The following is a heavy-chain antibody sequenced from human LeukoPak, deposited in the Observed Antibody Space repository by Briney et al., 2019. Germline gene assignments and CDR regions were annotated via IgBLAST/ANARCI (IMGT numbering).Heavy chain of an antibody. D-gene: IGHD1-26*01. J-gene: IGHJ4*02. Sequence: PGGSLRLSCAASGFTFSSYAMSWVRQAPGKGLEWVSAISGSGGSIYYADSEKGRITISRDNPKNTLYLQMNSLRAEDTAVYYCAKIWSGSYDGFFDYWGQGTLVTVSS. CDR3: AKIWSGSYDGFFDY. CDR1: GFTFSSYA. V-gene: IGHV3-23*01. CDR2: ISGSGGSI.